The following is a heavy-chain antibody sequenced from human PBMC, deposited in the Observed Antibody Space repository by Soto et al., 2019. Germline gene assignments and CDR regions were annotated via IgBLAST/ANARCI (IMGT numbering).Heavy chain of an antibody. CDR3: ARSVFP. CDR2: FYYSGST. Sequence: QVQLQESGPGLMKPSQTLSLTCTVSGGSISTGGYYWNWIRQHPGKGLEWIGYFYYSGSTYYNPSLXSXXTISVNTSKNQFSLRLSSVTAADTAVYYCARSVFPWGQGTLVTVSS. CDR1: GGSISTGGYY. J-gene: IGHJ5*02. V-gene: IGHV4-31*03.